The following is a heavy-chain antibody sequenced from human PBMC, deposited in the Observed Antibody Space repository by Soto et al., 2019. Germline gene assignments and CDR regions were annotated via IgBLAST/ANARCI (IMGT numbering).Heavy chain of an antibody. Sequence: GESLKISCQGSGYTFTTYWITWVRQMPGKGLEWMGRIDPTNSYITYNPSFQGHVTISADKSISTAYLQWSSLKASDTAMYYCARVDIVTHYFDYWGQGTLVTVSS. CDR3: ARVDIVTHYFDY. CDR2: IDPTNSYI. J-gene: IGHJ4*02. V-gene: IGHV5-10-1*01. CDR1: GYTFTTYW. D-gene: IGHD5-12*01.